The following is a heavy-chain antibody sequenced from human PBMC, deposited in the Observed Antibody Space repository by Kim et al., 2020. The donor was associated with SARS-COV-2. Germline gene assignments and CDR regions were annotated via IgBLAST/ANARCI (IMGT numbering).Heavy chain of an antibody. CDR3: ARDHEYSISSLLSYGMDV. D-gene: IGHD6-6*01. J-gene: IGHJ6*02. CDR1: GFTVSTNY. Sequence: GGSLRLSCAASGFTVSTNYMRWVRQAPGKGLEWVSIIYRGGTTYYADSVKSGFTISRDNSKNTLYLQMISLRAEDTAVYYCARDHEYSISSLLSYGMDVWGQGTTVTVSS. CDR2: IYRGGTT. V-gene: IGHV3-53*01.